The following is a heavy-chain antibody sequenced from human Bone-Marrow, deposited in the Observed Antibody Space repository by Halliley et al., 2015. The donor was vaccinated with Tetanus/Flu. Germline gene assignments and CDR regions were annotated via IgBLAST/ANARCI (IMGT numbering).Heavy chain of an antibody. CDR2: LFYSGGP. V-gene: IGHV4-59*01. CDR3: AREGKVDYGTFDS. D-gene: IGHD4-17*01. Sequence: WIGYLFYSGGPNFNPSLESRVAMSVDTAKNQFSLKLYSVTAADTAVYYCAREGKVDYGTFDSWGQGTLVTVSS. J-gene: IGHJ4*02.